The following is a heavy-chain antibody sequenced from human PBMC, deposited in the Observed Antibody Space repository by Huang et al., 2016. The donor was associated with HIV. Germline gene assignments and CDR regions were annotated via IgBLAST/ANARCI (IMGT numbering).Heavy chain of an antibody. V-gene: IGHV1-69*13. CDR3: ARARGYYDSSVSYYFDY. CDR1: GGTFSSSA. D-gene: IGHD3-22*01. Sequence: QVQLVQSGAEVKKPGSSVKVSCKASGGTFSSSAISWGRQDPGQGLEWMGRIIPILGTANYAQKFQGRVTITADESTSTDYMELSSLRSEDTAVYYCARARGYYDSSVSYYFDYWGQGTLVTVSS. CDR2: IIPILGTA. J-gene: IGHJ4*02.